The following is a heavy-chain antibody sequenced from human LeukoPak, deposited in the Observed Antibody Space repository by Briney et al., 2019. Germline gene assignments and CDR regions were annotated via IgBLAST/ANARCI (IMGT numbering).Heavy chain of an antibody. CDR3: ARDKEYSSSWYFDY. D-gene: IGHD6-13*01. J-gene: IGHJ4*02. Sequence: SETLSLTCTVSGGSISSYYWSWIRQPPGKGLEWIGYIYYSGSTNYNPSLKSRVTISVDTSKNQFSLKLSSVTAADTAVYYCARDKEYSSSWYFDYWGQGTLVTVSS. V-gene: IGHV4-59*12. CDR1: GGSISSYY. CDR2: IYYSGST.